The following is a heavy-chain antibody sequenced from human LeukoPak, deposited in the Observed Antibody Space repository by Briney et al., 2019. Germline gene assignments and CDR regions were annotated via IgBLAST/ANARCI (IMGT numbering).Heavy chain of an antibody. D-gene: IGHD4-17*01. V-gene: IGHV5-51*01. CDR1: GYSFTSYW. Sequence: GESLKISCKGSGYSFTSYWTGWVRQMPGKGLEWMGIIYPGDSDTRYSPSFQGQVTISADKSISTAYLQWSSLKASDTATYYCARREATVTNPDAFDIWGQGTMVTVSS. CDR2: IYPGDSDT. CDR3: ARREATVTNPDAFDI. J-gene: IGHJ3*02.